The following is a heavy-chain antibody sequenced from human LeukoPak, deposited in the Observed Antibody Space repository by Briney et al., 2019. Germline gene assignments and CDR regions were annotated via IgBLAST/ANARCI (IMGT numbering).Heavy chain of an antibody. D-gene: IGHD4-11*01. J-gene: IGHJ6*02. V-gene: IGHV3-64D*09. CDR3: VKDGNMTTPYYYYYGMDV. Sequence: GGSLRLSCAASGLTVTSNYMSWIRQAPGKGLEYVSAISSNGGSTYYADSVKGRFTISRDNSKNTLYLQMSSLRAEDTAVYYCVKDGNMTTPYYYYYGMDVWGQGTTVTVSS. CDR1: GLTVTSNY. CDR2: ISSNGGST.